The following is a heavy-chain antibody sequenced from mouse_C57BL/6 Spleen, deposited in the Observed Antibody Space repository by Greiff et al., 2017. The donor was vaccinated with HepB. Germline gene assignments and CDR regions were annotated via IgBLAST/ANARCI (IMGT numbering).Heavy chain of an antibody. CDR2: IYPGGGYT. D-gene: IGHD1-1*01. CDR1: GYTFTNYW. CDR3: ARTGGSGYFDY. Sequence: VKLQESGAELVRPGTSVKMSCKASGYTFTNYWIGWAKQRPGHGLEWIGDIYPGGGYTNYNEKFKGKATLTADKSSSTAYMQFSSLTSEDSAIYYCARTGGSGYFDYWGQGTTLTVSS. J-gene: IGHJ2*01. V-gene: IGHV1-63*01.